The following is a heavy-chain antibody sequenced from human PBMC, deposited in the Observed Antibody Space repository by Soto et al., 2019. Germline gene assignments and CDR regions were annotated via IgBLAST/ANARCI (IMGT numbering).Heavy chain of an antibody. V-gene: IGHV5-51*01. CDR2: IYPGDSDT. Sequence: GESLKISCKGSGYSFTSYWIGWVRQMPGKGLEWMGIIYPGDSDTRYSPSFQGQVTISADKSISTAYLQWSSLKASDTAMYYCARRKAIAGGRSWYYYMDVWGKGTTVTVSS. J-gene: IGHJ6*03. CDR3: ARRKAIAGGRSWYYYMDV. CDR1: GYSFTSYW. D-gene: IGHD6-13*01.